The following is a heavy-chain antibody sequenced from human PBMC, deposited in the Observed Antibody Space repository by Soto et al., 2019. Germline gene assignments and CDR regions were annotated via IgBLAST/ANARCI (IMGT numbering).Heavy chain of an antibody. J-gene: IGHJ6*02. Sequence: QVQLVQSGAEVKKPGASVKVSCKASGYTFTSYGISWVRQAPGQGLEWMGWISAYNGNTNYAQKLQGRVTMTTDTPTSTAYMELRSLRSDDTAVYYCARAQPMAGGYYYGMDVWGQGTTVTVSS. V-gene: IGHV1-18*01. D-gene: IGHD6-19*01. CDR1: GYTFTSYG. CDR2: ISAYNGNT. CDR3: ARAQPMAGGYYYGMDV.